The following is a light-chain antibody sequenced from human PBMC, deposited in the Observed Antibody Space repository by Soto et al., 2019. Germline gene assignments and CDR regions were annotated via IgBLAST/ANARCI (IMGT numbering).Light chain of an antibody. J-gene: IGLJ1*01. CDR1: YSDVGTFYF. CDR3: CSYAGSYNYI. CDR2: DVT. Sequence: QSVLTQPRSVSGPPGQSVTISCTGSYSDVGTFYFVSWYQQYPGKGPKLIIFDVTERPSGVPDRFSGSKSGNTASLTISGLQAEDEADYYCCSYAGSYNYIFGSGTKVTVL. V-gene: IGLV2-11*01.